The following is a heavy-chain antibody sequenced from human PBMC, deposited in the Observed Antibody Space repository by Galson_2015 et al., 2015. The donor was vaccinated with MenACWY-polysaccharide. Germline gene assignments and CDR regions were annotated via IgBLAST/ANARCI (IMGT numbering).Heavy chain of an antibody. CDR2: IIPIFGTA. V-gene: IGHV1-69*13. J-gene: IGHJ5*02. CDR1: GGTFSSYA. Sequence: SVKVSCKASGGTFSSYAISWVRQAPGQGLEWIGGIIPIFGTANYAQKFQGRVTITADESTSTAYMELSSLRSEDTAVYYCARSPLSVAVAGGSNWFDPWGQGTLVTVSS. D-gene: IGHD6-19*01. CDR3: ARSPLSVAVAGGSNWFDP.